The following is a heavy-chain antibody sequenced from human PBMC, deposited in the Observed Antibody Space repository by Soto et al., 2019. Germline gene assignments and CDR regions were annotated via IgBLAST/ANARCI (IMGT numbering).Heavy chain of an antibody. CDR3: ASREAPEGGQWLHFDY. D-gene: IGHD6-19*01. CDR1: GGSISSSSYH. CDR2: INHSGST. J-gene: IGHJ4*02. V-gene: IGHV4-39*07. Sequence: PSETLSITCTVSGGSISSSSYHWGWVRQPPGKGLEWIGEINHSGSTNYNPSLKSRVTISVDTSKNQFSLKLSSVTAADTAVYYCASREAPEGGQWLHFDYWGQGTLVTVSS.